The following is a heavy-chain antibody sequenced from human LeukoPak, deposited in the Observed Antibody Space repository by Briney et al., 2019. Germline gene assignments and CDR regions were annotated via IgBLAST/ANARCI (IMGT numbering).Heavy chain of an antibody. Sequence: GGSLRLSCAASGFTFSYYWMHWVRQAPGKGLVWVSRITGDGSGANYADSVKGRFTISRDNAKNVLFLQMNSLRAEDTAVYYCARHIAGDAFDIWGQGTMVTVSS. J-gene: IGHJ3*02. CDR3: ARHIAGDAFDI. V-gene: IGHV3-74*01. CDR2: ITGDGSGA. CDR1: GFTFSYYW. D-gene: IGHD2-21*01.